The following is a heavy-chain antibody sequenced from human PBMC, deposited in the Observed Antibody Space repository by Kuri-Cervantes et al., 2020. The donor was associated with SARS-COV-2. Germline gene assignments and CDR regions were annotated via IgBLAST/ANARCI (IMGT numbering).Heavy chain of an antibody. D-gene: IGHD1-26*01. Sequence: GGSLRLSCAASGFTFSGYSTNWIRQAPGKGLEWVASIDSSSYYIYHADSVKGRLTISRDNAKTSLYLQMNSLKPEDTAVYYSARGGRYYFDYWGQGSLVTVSS. V-gene: IGHV3-21*01. CDR2: IDSSSYYI. CDR1: GFTFSGYS. CDR3: ARGGRYYFDY. J-gene: IGHJ4*02.